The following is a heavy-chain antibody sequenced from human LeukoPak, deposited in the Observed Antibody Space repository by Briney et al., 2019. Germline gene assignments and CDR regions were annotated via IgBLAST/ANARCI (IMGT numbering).Heavy chain of an antibody. CDR1: GGSISSYY. CDR2: IYTSGST. D-gene: IGHD2-15*01. V-gene: IGHV4-4*07. Sequence: TSETLSLTCTVSGGSISSYYWSWIRQPAGKGLEWIGRIYTSGSTNYNPSLKSRVTISVDTSKNQFSLKLSSVTAADTAVYYCARLYCSGGSCYPFDYWGQGTLVTVSS. CDR3: ARLYCSGGSCYPFDY. J-gene: IGHJ4*02.